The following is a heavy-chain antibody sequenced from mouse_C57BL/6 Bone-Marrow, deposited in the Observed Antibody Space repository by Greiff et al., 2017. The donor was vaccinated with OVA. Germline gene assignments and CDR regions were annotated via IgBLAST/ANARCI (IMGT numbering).Heavy chain of an antibody. V-gene: IGHV4-1*01. CDR2: INPDSSTI. CDR3: ASSYSRGFAY. Sequence: EADGIDFSRYWMSWVRRAPGKGLEWIGEINPDSSTINYAPSLKDKFIISRDNAKNTLYLQMSKVRSEDTALYYCASSYSRGFAYWGQGTLVTVSA. D-gene: IGHD2-10*01. CDR1: GIDFSRYW. J-gene: IGHJ3*01.